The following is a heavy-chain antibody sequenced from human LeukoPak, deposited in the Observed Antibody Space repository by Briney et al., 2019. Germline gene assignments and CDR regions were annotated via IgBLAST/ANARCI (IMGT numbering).Heavy chain of an antibody. CDR1: GFTFSTYS. D-gene: IGHD6-19*01. V-gene: IGHV3-48*02. CDR2: ITTSSRNI. Sequence: GGSLRLSCAASGFTFSTYSMDWVRQAPGKGLEWVSYITTSSRNIYYADSVKGGFTISRDNAKNSLYLQMNSLRDEDTAVYYCARDRVAVAGSGPYFDYWGQGILVTVSS. CDR3: ARDRVAVAGSGPYFDY. J-gene: IGHJ4*02.